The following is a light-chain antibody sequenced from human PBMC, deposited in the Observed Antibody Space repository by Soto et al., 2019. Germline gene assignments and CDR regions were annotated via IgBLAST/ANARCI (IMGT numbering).Light chain of an antibody. V-gene: IGKV1-5*01. J-gene: IGKJ1*01. Sequence: DIPMTQSPSTRSESIGDRVTITCRTHQSISTSLAWYQKKPGKAPKLLLYDVSSLESGVPSRFSGSGSGTEFPLTISSLQPDDFATYYCQQYDSYSPSFGQWTKVEI. CDR1: QSISTS. CDR3: QQYDSYSPS. CDR2: DVS.